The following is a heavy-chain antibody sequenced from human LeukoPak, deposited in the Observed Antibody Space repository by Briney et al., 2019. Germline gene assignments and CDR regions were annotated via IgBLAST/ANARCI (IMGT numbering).Heavy chain of an antibody. J-gene: IGHJ5*02. V-gene: IGHV1-2*02. CDR1: GYTFTSYD. CDR3: AQSHLVYKWFDP. D-gene: IGHD2-21*01. Sequence: ASVKVSCKASGYTFTSYDINWVRQATGQGLEWMGWINPNSGGTNYAQKFQGRVTMTSDTSISTAYMELSRLRFDDTAVYYCAQSHLVYKWFDPWGQGSLVTVSS. CDR2: INPNSGGT.